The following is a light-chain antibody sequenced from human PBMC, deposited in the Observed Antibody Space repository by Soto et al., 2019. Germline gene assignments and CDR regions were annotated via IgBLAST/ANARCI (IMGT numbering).Light chain of an antibody. CDR3: QQYNDYSWT. J-gene: IGKJ1*01. V-gene: IGKV1-5*03. CDR1: QSISIW. Sequence: DIQMTQSPSTLSASVGDRVAITCRASQSISIWFAWYQQKPGKAPKLLIYKASSLESGVPSMFSCSGSGTEFTLTISSLQPDDFATYYCQQYNDYSWTFGQGTKVEIK. CDR2: KAS.